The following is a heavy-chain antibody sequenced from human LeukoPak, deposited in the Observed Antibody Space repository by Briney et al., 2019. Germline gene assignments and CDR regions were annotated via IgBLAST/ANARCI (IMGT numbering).Heavy chain of an antibody. V-gene: IGHV3-23*01. Sequence: PGGSLRLSCAASGFTFSDYAMSWVRQAPGKGLEWVSVMSGIGGITYYADSVEGRFTISRDNSKNTLSQQMDSLRAEDTAVYYCAKDRQKYCSSTRCYSTAFDVWGQGTMVTVSS. CDR2: MSGIGGIT. CDR1: GFTFSDYA. D-gene: IGHD2-2*01. J-gene: IGHJ3*01. CDR3: AKDRQKYCSSTRCYSTAFDV.